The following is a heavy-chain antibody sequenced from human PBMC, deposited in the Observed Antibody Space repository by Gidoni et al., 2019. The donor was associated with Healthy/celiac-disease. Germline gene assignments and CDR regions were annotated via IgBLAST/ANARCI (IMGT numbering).Heavy chain of an antibody. Sequence: EVQLVESGGCLVQPGGSLRLSCAASGFTFSSHEINWFRQDPGKGLEWVAYISSSGSTIYYADSVQGRFTISRDNAKNSLYLQMNSLRAEDTAVYYCARDLRDPDYYYGSGTKRRGLDYWGQGTLVTVSS. V-gene: IGHV3-48*03. J-gene: IGHJ4*02. CDR1: GFTFSSHE. CDR3: ARDLRDPDYYYGSGTKRRGLDY. CDR2: ISSSGSTI. D-gene: IGHD3-10*01.